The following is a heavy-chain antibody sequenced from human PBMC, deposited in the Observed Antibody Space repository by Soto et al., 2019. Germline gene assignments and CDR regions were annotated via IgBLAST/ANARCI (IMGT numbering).Heavy chain of an antibody. Sequence: GGSLRLSCAASGFTFRSNWMSWVRQAPGRGLEWVANMKPDGSGKYYLDSVRGRFTISRDNAENSLFLQIDSLRVEDTAVYYCARDVGVQELDYWGQGTLVTVSS. V-gene: IGHV3-7*01. CDR3: ARDVGVQELDY. CDR2: MKPDGSGK. CDR1: GFTFRSNW. D-gene: IGHD6-6*01. J-gene: IGHJ4*02.